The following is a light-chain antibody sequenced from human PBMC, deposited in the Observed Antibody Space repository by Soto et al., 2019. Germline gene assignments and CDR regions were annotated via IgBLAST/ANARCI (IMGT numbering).Light chain of an antibody. CDR1: QTLLHSNGYTY. V-gene: IGKV2-28*01. CDR3: MQGLRPMYT. Sequence: IALTQSPLSLSVTPGEPASISCRSSQTLLHSNGYTYLNWYLQKPGQSPQLLIYLGSNRASGVHDRFSGSGPGTDFTLKMNRVQAEDVGVFYCMQGLRPMYTFGQGTKLEIK. J-gene: IGKJ2*01. CDR2: LGS.